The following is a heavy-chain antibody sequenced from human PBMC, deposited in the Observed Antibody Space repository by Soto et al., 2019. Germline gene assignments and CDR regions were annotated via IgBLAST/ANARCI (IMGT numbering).Heavy chain of an antibody. J-gene: IGHJ1*01. V-gene: IGHV3-23*01. CDR2: ISGSGGTT. D-gene: IGHD3-16*01. CDR1: GFTFSSSV. CDR3: ATQAGVWAEYFQH. Sequence: GGSLRLSCAASGFTFSSSVMSWVRQAPGKGLEWVSGISGSGGTTYYADSVKGRCTISRDKSTNTLYLQMNSLRAENTAVYYCATQAGVWAEYFQHWGQGTLVTVSS.